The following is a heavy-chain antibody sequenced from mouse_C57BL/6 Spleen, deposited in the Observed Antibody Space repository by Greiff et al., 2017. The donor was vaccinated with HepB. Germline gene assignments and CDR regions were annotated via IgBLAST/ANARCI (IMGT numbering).Heavy chain of an antibody. V-gene: IGHV1-54*01. Sequence: VQLQQSGAELVRPGTSVKVSCKASGYAFTNYLIEWVKQRPGQGLEWIGVINPGSGGTNYNEKFKGKATLTADKSSSTAYMQLSSLPSEDSAVYFCARYDYEEAWFAYWGQRTLVTVSA. J-gene: IGHJ3*01. CDR2: INPGSGGT. CDR3: ARYDYEEAWFAY. D-gene: IGHD2-4*01. CDR1: GYAFTNYL.